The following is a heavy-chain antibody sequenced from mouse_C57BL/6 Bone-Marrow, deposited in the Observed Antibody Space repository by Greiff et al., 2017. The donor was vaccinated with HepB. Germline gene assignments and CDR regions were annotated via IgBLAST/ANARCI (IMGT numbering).Heavy chain of an antibody. CDR3: ARKRGDGYPYWYFDV. J-gene: IGHJ1*03. CDR1: GFSLTSYG. V-gene: IGHV2-2*01. Sequence: VMLVESGPGLVQPSQSLSITCTVSGFSLTSYGVHWVHQSPGKGLEWLGVIWSGGSTDYNAAFISRLSISKDNSKSQVFFKMNSLQADDTAIYYCARKRGDGYPYWYFDVWGTGTTVTVSS. CDR2: IWSGGST. D-gene: IGHD2-3*01.